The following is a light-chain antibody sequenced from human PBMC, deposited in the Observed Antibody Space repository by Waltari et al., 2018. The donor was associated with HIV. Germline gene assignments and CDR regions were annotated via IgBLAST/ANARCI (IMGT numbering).Light chain of an antibody. Sequence: EIVMTQSPATLSVYPGERATLSCRASQSVNNKLAWYQQKPGQAPRLLIYGASTRATGIPARFSGSGSVTEFTLTISSLQSEDFAVYYCQQYHNWPPITFGQGTRLE. CDR3: QQYHNWPPIT. CDR1: QSVNNK. J-gene: IGKJ5*01. V-gene: IGKV3-15*01. CDR2: GAS.